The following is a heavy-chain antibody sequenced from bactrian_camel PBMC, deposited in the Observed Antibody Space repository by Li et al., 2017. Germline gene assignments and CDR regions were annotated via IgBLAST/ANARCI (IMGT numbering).Heavy chain of an antibody. CDR3: AARPINTRDCVAGGRAEFGY. CDR2: IRRDGRT. CDR1: GYTFSPEC. D-gene: IGHD1*01. V-gene: IGHV3S55*01. J-gene: IGHJ6*01. Sequence: HVQLVESGGDSVQAGGSLRLSCAASGYTFSPECMAWFRQAPGKEREEVASIRRDGRTTYSDSVKGRFTISRDNAKNTLYLQMNDLRPEDTAMYYCAARPINTRDCVAGGRAEFGYWGQGTQVTVS.